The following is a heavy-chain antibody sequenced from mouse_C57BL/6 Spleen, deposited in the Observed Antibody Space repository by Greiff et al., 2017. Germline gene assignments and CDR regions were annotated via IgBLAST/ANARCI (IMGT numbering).Heavy chain of an antibody. Sequence: EVMLVESGGGLVKPGGSLKLSCAASGFTFSDYGMHWVRQAPEKGLGWVAYISSGSSTSYYADTVKGRFTISIDNAKNTLFLQMTSLRSGDTAMYYCARKYYGSPYYFDYWSQGTTLTVSS. V-gene: IGHV5-17*01. J-gene: IGHJ2*01. CDR1: GFTFSDYG. CDR3: ARKYYGSPYYFDY. D-gene: IGHD1-1*01. CDR2: ISSGSSTS.